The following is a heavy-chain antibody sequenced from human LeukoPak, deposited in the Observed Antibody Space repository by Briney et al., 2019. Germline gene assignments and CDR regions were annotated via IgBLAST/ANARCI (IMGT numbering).Heavy chain of an antibody. CDR1: GYTFTSYY. V-gene: IGHV1-46*01. J-gene: IGHJ4*02. CDR3: ASSPLGSSWTFDY. Sequence: GASVKVSCKASGYTFTSYYMHWVRQAPGQGLEWMGIINPSGGSTSYAQKFQGRVTMTTDTSTSTAYMELRSLRSDDTAVYYCASSPLGSSWTFDYWGQGTLVTVSS. D-gene: IGHD6-13*01. CDR2: INPSGGST.